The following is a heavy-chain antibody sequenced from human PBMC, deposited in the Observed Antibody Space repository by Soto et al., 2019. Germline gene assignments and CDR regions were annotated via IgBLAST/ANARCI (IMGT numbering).Heavy chain of an antibody. D-gene: IGHD3-22*01. J-gene: IGHJ3*01. CDR2: IIAILGKA. Sequence: QVQLVQSGAEVKKPGSSVNVSCKASGGTFSSYAISWVRQAPGQGLEWMGGIIAILGKANYAEKFQGRVTTTEDEYTSTAYMELSSLRSEDTAVYYCARERGGAIIVGVTGTFDVWGQGTLVTVSS. CDR1: GGTFSSYA. CDR3: ARERGGAIIVGVTGTFDV. V-gene: IGHV1-69*01.